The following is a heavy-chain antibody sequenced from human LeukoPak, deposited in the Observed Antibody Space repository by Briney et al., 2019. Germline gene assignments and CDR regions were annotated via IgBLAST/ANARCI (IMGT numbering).Heavy chain of an antibody. Sequence: KTGGSLRLSCGASGFTFSSSWMSWVRQAPGKGLEWIASISYGGSTHYNASLKSRVTISVETSKSQFSLQVRSVTAADTAVYYCTRQVDVPSSIGFFDSWGQGILVTVS. D-gene: IGHD2/OR15-2a*01. J-gene: IGHJ4*02. CDR1: GFTFSSSWM. V-gene: IGHV4-59*08. CDR3: TRQVDVPSSIGFFDS. CDR2: ISYGGST.